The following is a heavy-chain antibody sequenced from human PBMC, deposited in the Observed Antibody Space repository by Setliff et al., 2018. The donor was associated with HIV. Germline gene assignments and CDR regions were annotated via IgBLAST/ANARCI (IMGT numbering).Heavy chain of an antibody. CDR1: GDSISTYC. V-gene: IGHV4-4*09. Sequence: SETLSLTCTVSGDSISTYCWIWIRQPPGKGLEWIGNIYTSGSTTYNPSLKSRVTISVDTSKNQFSLKLSSVTAADTAVYYCARDRGPYCSGSICHPPHSSYMDVWGKGTTVTVSS. CDR2: IYTSGST. CDR3: ARDRGPYCSGSICHPPHSSYMDV. J-gene: IGHJ6*03. D-gene: IGHD2-15*01.